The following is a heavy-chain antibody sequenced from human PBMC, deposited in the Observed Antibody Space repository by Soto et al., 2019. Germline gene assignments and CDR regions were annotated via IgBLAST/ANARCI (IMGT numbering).Heavy chain of an antibody. CDR1: GYTFTGYY. CDR3: ARDRVRSSSSRPYYYYGMDV. D-gene: IGHD6-6*01. CDR2: INPNSGGT. J-gene: IGHJ6*02. Sequence: ASVKVSCKASGYTFTGYYMHWVRQAPGQGLEWMGWINPNSGGTNYAQKFRGWVTMTRDTSISAAYMELSRLRSDDTAVYYCARDRVRSSSSRPYYYYGMDVWGQGTTVTVSS. V-gene: IGHV1-2*04.